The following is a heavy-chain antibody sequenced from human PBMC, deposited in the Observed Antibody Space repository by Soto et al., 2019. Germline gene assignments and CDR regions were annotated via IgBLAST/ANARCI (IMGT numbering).Heavy chain of an antibody. Sequence: SETLSLTCTVSGGSISSGDYYWSWIRQPPGKGLEWIGYIYYSGSTYYNPSLKSRVTISVDTSKNQFSLKLSSVTAADTAVYYCAREHYDILTGYYRSYYYYGMDVWGQGTTDTVSS. CDR2: IYYSGST. CDR3: AREHYDILTGYYRSYYYYGMDV. D-gene: IGHD3-9*01. J-gene: IGHJ6*02. CDR1: GGSISSGDYY. V-gene: IGHV4-30-4*01.